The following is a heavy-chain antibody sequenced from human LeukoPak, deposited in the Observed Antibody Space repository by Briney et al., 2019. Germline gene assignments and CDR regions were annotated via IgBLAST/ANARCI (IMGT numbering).Heavy chain of an antibody. D-gene: IGHD2-2*01. Sequence: TSETLSLTCTVSGGSIGSGGYYWSWIRQHPGKGLEWVGYIFYSGSTCYNPSLKSRITISVDTSKNQFSLKLSSVIAADTAVYYCAREPRYCSSTSCYYFDYWGQGTLVTVSS. CDR1: GGSIGSGGYY. CDR3: AREPRYCSSTSCYYFDY. V-gene: IGHV4-31*03. J-gene: IGHJ4*02. CDR2: IFYSGST.